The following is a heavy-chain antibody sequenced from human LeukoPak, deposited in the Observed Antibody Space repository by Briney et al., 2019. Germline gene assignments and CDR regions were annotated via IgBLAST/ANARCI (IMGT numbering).Heavy chain of an antibody. D-gene: IGHD1-26*01. CDR1: GYTLTELS. Sequence: ASVKVSCKVSGYTLTELSMYWVRQAPRKALEWMGGFNPQDGETIYAQKLQGRVTMTEDTSTDPAYMELSSLRSEDTAVYYCATASHSGSYYVLRADAFDIWGQGTMVTVSS. CDR2: FNPQDGET. V-gene: IGHV1-24*01. J-gene: IGHJ3*02. CDR3: ATASHSGSYYVLRADAFDI.